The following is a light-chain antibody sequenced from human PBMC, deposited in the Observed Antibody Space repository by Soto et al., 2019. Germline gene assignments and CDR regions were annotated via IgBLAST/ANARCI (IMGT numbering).Light chain of an antibody. CDR1: QSLVHSDGIAY. CDR3: MQGTHWPIT. CDR2: KVS. J-gene: IGKJ5*01. Sequence: DVEVTQSPLSLPVTLGQRASISFRSNQSLVHSDGIAYFSWFQQRPGRSPRRLIDKVSNRDSGVPARFSGSGSGTDFALKISRVEAEDVGVYYCMQGTHWPITFGQGTRLE. V-gene: IGKV2-30*02.